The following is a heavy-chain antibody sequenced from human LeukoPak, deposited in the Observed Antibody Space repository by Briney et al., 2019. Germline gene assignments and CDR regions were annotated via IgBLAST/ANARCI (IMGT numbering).Heavy chain of an antibody. CDR2: ISAYNGNT. V-gene: IGHV1-18*01. J-gene: IGHJ4*02. Sequence: ASVKVSCKASGYTFTSYGISWVRQAPGQGIEWMGWISAYNGNTNYAQKLQGRVTMTTDTSTSTAYMELRSLRSDDTAVYYCARGVVVVPAEVYFDYWGQGTLVTVSS. CDR1: GYTFTSYG. D-gene: IGHD2-2*01. CDR3: ARGVVVVPAEVYFDY.